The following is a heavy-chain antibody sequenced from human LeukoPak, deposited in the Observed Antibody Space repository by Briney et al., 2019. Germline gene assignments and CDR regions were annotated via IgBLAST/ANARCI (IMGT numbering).Heavy chain of an antibody. V-gene: IGHV4-4*02. Sequence: PSETLSLTCAVSGGSISSSNWWGWVRQPPGKGLEWIGEIYHSGSTNYNPSPKSRVTISVDKSKNQFSLKLSSVTAADTAVYYCAMTYYDILTGSYYFDYWGQGTLVTVSS. CDR1: GGSISSSNW. D-gene: IGHD3-9*01. J-gene: IGHJ4*02. CDR3: AMTYYDILTGSYYFDY. CDR2: IYHSGST.